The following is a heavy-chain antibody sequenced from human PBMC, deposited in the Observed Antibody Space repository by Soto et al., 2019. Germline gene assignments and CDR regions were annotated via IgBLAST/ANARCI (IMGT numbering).Heavy chain of an antibody. CDR2: ISAGGGNT. J-gene: IGHJ5*02. D-gene: IGHD1-1*01. Sequence: EVQLLESGGGLVQPGGSLRLSCAASGFTFSSYAMSWVRQAPGKRLEWVSAISAGGGNTYYRDSVKGRFTISRDNSKNTLYLQMNSLRAEDTAVYFCAQTTPSIHWFDPWGQGTLVTVSS. CDR1: GFTFSSYA. CDR3: AQTTPSIHWFDP. V-gene: IGHV3-23*01.